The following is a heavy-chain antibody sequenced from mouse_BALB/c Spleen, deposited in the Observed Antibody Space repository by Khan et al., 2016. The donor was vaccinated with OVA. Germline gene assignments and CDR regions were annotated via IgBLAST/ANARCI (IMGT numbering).Heavy chain of an antibody. CDR1: GYSITSDYA. V-gene: IGHV3-2*02. CDR3: ARSVTITTVVATDFDY. CDR2: ISYSGRT. J-gene: IGHJ2*01. Sequence: EVQLQESGPGLVKPSQSLSLTCTVTGYSITSDYAWNWIRQFPGNKLEWMGYISYSGRTSYNPSLTSRISITRATSNNQFILQLNSVTTEDTATDYCARSVTITTVVATDFDYWGQGTTLTVSS. D-gene: IGHD1-1*01.